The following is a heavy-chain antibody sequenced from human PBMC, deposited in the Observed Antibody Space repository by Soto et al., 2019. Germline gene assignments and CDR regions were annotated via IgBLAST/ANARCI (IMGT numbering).Heavy chain of an antibody. D-gene: IGHD1-26*01. V-gene: IGHV3-21*01. Sequence: EVQLVESGGGLVKSGGSLRLSCAASAFTFSSYTMHWVRQAPGKGLEWVSSISSSSNSIYYADSVKGRFTISRDNAKKSVYLQMNSLRDEDTAVYYRARDGAPYLFDYWGQGTLVTVSS. CDR3: ARDGAPYLFDY. CDR1: AFTFSSYT. CDR2: ISSSSNSI. J-gene: IGHJ4*02.